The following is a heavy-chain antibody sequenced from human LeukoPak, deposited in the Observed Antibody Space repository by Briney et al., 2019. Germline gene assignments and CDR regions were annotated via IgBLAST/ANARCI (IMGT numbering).Heavy chain of an antibody. D-gene: IGHD2-21*02. CDR1: GFTFSSYS. CDR3: ARDSTYCGGDCYGPAGFGY. J-gene: IGHJ4*02. Sequence: PPGGCLRLACAASGFTFSSYSMKWVRQAPGKGLGWVSYISSSSSTIYYADSVKGRFSISRDNAKNSLYLQMNSLRAEDTAVYYCARDSTYCGGDCYGPAGFGYWGQETLVTVSS. V-gene: IGHV3-48*01. CDR2: ISSSSSTI.